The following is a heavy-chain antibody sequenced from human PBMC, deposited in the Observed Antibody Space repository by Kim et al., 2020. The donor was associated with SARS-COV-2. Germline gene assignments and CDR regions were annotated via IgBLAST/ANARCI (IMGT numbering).Heavy chain of an antibody. CDR2: INHSGST. V-gene: IGHV4-34*01. J-gene: IGHJ4*02. D-gene: IGHD5-18*01. Sequence: SETLSLTCAVYGGSFSGYYWSWIRQPPGKGLEWIGEINHSGSTNYNPSLKSRVTISVDTSKNQFSLKLSSVTAADTAVYYCARGKLDTAMVKGFDYWGQGTLVTVSS. CDR3: ARGKLDTAMVKGFDY. CDR1: GGSFSGYY.